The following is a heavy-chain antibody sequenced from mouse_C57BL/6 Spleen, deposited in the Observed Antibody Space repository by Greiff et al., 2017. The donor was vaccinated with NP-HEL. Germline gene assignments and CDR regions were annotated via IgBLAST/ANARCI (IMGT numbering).Heavy chain of an antibody. CDR1: GYAFSSSW. Sequence: VKLQESGPELVKPGASVKISCKASGYAFSSSWMNWVKQRPGKGLEWIGRIYPGDGDTNYNGKFKGKATLTADKSSSTAYMQLSSLTSEDSAVYFCARNPVITTVVAKAMDYWGQGTSVTVSS. CDR2: IYPGDGDT. V-gene: IGHV1-82*01. CDR3: ARNPVITTVVAKAMDY. D-gene: IGHD1-1*01. J-gene: IGHJ4*01.